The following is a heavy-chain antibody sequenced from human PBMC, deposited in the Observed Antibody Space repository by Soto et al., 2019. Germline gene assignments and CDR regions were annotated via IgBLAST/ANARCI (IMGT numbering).Heavy chain of an antibody. CDR1: GYTFTGYG. Sequence: ASVKVSCKASGYTFTGYGISWVRQAPGQGLEWMGWISAYNGNTNYAQKLQGGVTMTTDTSTSTAYMELRSLRSDDTAVYYCARDWPSRITIFGVGPSRKAFDIWGQGTMVTVSS. CDR3: ARDWPSRITIFGVGPSRKAFDI. D-gene: IGHD3-3*01. J-gene: IGHJ3*02. CDR2: ISAYNGNT. V-gene: IGHV1-18*01.